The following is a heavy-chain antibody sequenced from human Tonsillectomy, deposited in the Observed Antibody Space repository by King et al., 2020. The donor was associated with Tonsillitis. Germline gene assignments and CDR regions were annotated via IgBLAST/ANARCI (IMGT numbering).Heavy chain of an antibody. J-gene: IGHJ2*01. V-gene: IGHV4-59*01. Sequence: QLQESGPGLVKPSGTLSLTCSVSGASITNYYWSWIRQPPGKGLEWIGHLYYSRSANSNPSLESRISMSLDTSKNQFPLKLNSVTTADTALYYCARDRPDWGDWYFDLWGRGTLVTVSS. CDR1: GASITNYY. CDR3: ARDRPDWGDWYFDL. D-gene: IGHD7-27*01. CDR2: LYYSRSA.